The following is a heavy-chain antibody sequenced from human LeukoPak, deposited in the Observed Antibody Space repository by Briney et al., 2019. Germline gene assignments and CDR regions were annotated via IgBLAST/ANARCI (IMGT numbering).Heavy chain of an antibody. CDR3: ATAVCYAPPPDYYDSSGYGC. Sequence: APVKISCKVSGYTFTDYYMHWVQQAPGKGLEWMGLVDPEDGETIYAEKFQGRVTITADTSTDTAYMELSSLRSEDTAVYYCATAVCYAPPPDYYDSSGYGCWGQGTLVTVSS. J-gene: IGHJ4*02. CDR2: VDPEDGET. CDR1: GYTFTDYY. D-gene: IGHD3-22*01. V-gene: IGHV1-69-2*01.